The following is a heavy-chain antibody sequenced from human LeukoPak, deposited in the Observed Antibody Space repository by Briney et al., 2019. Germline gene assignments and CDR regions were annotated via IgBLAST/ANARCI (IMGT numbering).Heavy chain of an antibody. CDR1: GFTFSNYA. D-gene: IGHD5-18*01. CDR3: AKDKYNYGHRADH. CDR2: ISGSGSST. Sequence: PGGSLRLSCAASGFTFSNYAMSWVRQAPGKGLEWVSVISGSGSSTYYADSVKGRFTISRDSSKNTLYLQMNSLRAEDTAVYYCAKDKYNYGHRADHWGQGTLVTVSS. V-gene: IGHV3-23*01. J-gene: IGHJ4*02.